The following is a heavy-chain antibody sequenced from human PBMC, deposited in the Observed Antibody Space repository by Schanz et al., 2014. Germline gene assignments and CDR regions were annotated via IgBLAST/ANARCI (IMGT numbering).Heavy chain of an antibody. V-gene: IGHV3-48*02. CDR1: GFTFSNYN. CDR3: ATETYSSSWCFDY. CDR2: ISRSSSTI. Sequence: EVQLVESGGGLVQPGGSLRLSCEASGFTFSNYNVNWVRQAPGKGREWVSYISRSSSTIYYTDSVKGRFTISRDNAKISVFLQMNGLRDEETDVYDCATETYSSSWCFDYWGQGTLVTVSS. D-gene: IGHD6-13*01. J-gene: IGHJ4*02.